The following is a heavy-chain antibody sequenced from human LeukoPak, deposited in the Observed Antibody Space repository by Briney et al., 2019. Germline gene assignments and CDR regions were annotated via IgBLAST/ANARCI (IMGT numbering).Heavy chain of an antibody. CDR3: YGITIFGVVIIRDY. CDR1: GGSISSSSYY. V-gene: IGHV4-39*05. D-gene: IGHD3-3*01. CDR2: IYYSGST. J-gene: IGHJ4*02. Sequence: PSETPSLTCTVSGGSISSSSYYWGWIRQPPGKGLEWIGSIYYSGSTYYNPSLKSRVTISVDTSKNQFSLKLSSVTAADTAVYYCYGITIFGVVIIRDYWGQGTLVTVSS.